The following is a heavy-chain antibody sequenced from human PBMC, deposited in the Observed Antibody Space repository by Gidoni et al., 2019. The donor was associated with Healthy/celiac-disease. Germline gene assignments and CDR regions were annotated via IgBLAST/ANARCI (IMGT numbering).Heavy chain of an antibody. D-gene: IGHD5-12*01. V-gene: IGHV5-10-1*01. CDR3: ASSKRWLQGNDY. Sequence: MPGKGLEWMGRIDPSDSYTNYSPSFQGHVTISADKSISTAYLQWSSLKASDTAMYYCASSKRWLQGNDYWGQGTLVTVSS. J-gene: IGHJ4*02. CDR2: IDPSDSYT.